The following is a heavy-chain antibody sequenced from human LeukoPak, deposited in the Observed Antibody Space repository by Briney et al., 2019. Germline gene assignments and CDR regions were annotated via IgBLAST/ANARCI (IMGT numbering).Heavy chain of an antibody. CDR1: GGTFSSYA. V-gene: IGHV1-69*13. J-gene: IGHJ4*02. Sequence: WASVKVSCKASGGTFSSYAISWVRQAPGQGLEWMGGIIPIFGTANYAQKFQGRVTITADESTSTTYMELNSLRSEDTAVYFCARESAAGKFDYWGQGTLVTVSP. D-gene: IGHD6-13*01. CDR3: ARESAAGKFDY. CDR2: IIPIFGTA.